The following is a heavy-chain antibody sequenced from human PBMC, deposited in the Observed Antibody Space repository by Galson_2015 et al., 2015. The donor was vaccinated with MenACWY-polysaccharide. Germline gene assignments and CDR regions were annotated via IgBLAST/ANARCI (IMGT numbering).Heavy chain of an antibody. CDR2: IKKDGSEI. D-gene: IGHD1-26*01. CDR3: ARDWGGSYPRFAY. J-gene: IGHJ4*02. Sequence: SLRLSCAASGFTFSSYWMSWVRQAPGKGLEWVSNIKKDGSEIYYVDSVKGRFTISRDNAKNSLYLQMNSLRAEDTAVYYCARDWGGSYPRFAYWGQGPLVPVSS. V-gene: IGHV3-7*01. CDR1: GFTFSSYW.